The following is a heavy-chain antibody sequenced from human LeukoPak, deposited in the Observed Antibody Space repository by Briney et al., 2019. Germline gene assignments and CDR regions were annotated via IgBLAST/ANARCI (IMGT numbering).Heavy chain of an antibody. J-gene: IGHJ4*02. CDR3: ARMGNKWVRGVISQTYYFDY. CDR2: ISYDGSNK. CDR1: GFTFSSYA. D-gene: IGHD3-10*01. Sequence: GGSLRLSCAASGFTFSSYAMHWVRQAPGEGLEWVAVISYDGSNKYYADSVKGRFTISRDNSKNTLYLQMNSLRAEDTAVYYCARMGNKWVRGVISQTYYFDYWGQGTLVTVSS. V-gene: IGHV3-30*04.